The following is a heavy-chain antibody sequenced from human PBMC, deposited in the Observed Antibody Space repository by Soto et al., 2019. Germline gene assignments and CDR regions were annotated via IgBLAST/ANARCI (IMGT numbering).Heavy chain of an antibody. CDR2: IYHGGTT. V-gene: IGHV4-4*02. Sequence: QVQLQESGPGLVMPSGTLSLTCAVSGGFISSGLWWSWVRQSPGKGLEWLGEIYHGGTTNYNPSLRSRVTISIDKSKNQFSLKVSSVTAADTALYYCASQSSYRIDYWGQGILVSVSS. CDR3: ASQSSYRIDY. D-gene: IGHD2-2*01. J-gene: IGHJ4*02. CDR1: GGFISSGLW.